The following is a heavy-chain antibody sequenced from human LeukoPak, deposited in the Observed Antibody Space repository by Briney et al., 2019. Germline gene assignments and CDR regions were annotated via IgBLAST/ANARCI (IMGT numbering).Heavy chain of an antibody. Sequence: SVKVSCKASGGTFSSYAISWVRQAPGQGLEWMGGIIPIFGTANYAQKFQSRVTMTTDTSTSTAYMELRSLRSDDTAVYYCAREAYYYDSSGYYPPYYYYYGMDVWGQGTTVTVSS. J-gene: IGHJ6*02. CDR2: IIPIFGTA. CDR1: GGTFSSYA. V-gene: IGHV1-69*05. D-gene: IGHD3-22*01. CDR3: AREAYYYDSSGYYPPYYYYYGMDV.